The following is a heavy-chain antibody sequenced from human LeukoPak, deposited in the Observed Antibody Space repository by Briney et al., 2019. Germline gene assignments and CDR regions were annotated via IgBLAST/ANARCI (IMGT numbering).Heavy chain of an antibody. Sequence: GGSLRLSCAASGFTFSSYAMNWVRQAPGKGLEWVSGSGTSGDTYYADSVRGRFTISRDNAKNTLYLQMSSLRAEDTAVYYCAQKTPGAQPFEYWGQGTLVTVSS. CDR1: GFTFSSYA. V-gene: IGHV3-23*01. J-gene: IGHJ4*02. CDR2: SGTSGDT. CDR3: AQKTPGAQPFEY. D-gene: IGHD2-8*02.